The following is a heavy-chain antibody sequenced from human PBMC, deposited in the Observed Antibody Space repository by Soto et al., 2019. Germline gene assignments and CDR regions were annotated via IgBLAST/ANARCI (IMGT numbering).Heavy chain of an antibody. J-gene: IGHJ6*02. CDR3: ARGSDTIFGVVIIPRDYYYGMDV. CDR2: IIPIFGTA. D-gene: IGHD3-3*01. V-gene: IGHV1-69*13. CDR1: GGTFSSYA. Sequence: SVKVSCKASGGTFSSYAISWVRQAPGQGXEWMGGIIPIFGTANYAQKFQGRVTITADESTSTAYMELSSLRSEDTAVYYCARGSDTIFGVVIIPRDYYYGMDVWGQGTTVTVSS.